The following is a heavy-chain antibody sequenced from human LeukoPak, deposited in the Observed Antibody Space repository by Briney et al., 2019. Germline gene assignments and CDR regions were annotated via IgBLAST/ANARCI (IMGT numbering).Heavy chain of an antibody. J-gene: IGHJ5*02. V-gene: IGHV4-34*01. CDR1: GGSFSGYY. CDR2: INHSGST. Sequence: SETLSLTCAVYGGSFSGYYWSWIRQPPGKGLEWIGEINHSGSTNYNPSLKSRVTISVDTSKNQFSLKLSSVTAADTAVYYCARRFMYYDILTGKNWFDPWGQGTLVTVSS. D-gene: IGHD3-9*01. CDR3: ARRFMYYDILTGKNWFDP.